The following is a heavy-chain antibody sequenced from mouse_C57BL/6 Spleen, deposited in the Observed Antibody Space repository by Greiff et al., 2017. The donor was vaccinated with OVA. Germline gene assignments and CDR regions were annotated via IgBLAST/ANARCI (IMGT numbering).Heavy chain of an antibody. D-gene: IGHD1-1*01. CDR1: GFTFSSYA. CDR2: ISDGGSYT. Sequence: EVKLVESGGGLVKPGGSLKLSCAASGFTFSSYAMSWVRQTPEKRLEWVATISDGGSYTYYPDNVKGRFTISRDNAKNNLYLQMSHLKSEDTAMYYCARDYYEAWFAYWGQGTLVTVSA. CDR3: ARDYYEAWFAY. V-gene: IGHV5-4*03. J-gene: IGHJ3*01.